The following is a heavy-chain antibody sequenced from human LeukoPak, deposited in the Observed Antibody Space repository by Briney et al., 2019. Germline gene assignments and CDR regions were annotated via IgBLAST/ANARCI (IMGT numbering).Heavy chain of an antibody. V-gene: IGHV1-18*01. CDR2: ISAYNGNT. D-gene: IGHD1-26*01. J-gene: IGHJ4*02. CDR3: ARDSAYSESYPKYCLDY. Sequence: ASVKVSCKASGYTFTSYGISWVRQAPGQGLEWMGWISAYNGNTNYAQKLQGRVTVTRDTSTSTVYMELSSLRSEDTAVYYCARDSAYSESYPKYCLDYWGQGTLVTVSS. CDR1: GYTFTSYG.